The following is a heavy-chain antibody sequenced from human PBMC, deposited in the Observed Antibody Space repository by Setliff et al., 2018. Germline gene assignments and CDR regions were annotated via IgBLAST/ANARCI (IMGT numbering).Heavy chain of an antibody. CDR3: SKHPTALTTAGGDY. CDR1: GFIFSNYA. CDR2: MSGSGRYT. V-gene: IGHV3-23*01. J-gene: IGHJ4*02. Sequence: GGSLRLSCAASGFIFSNYAMSWVRQAPGKGLEWVCGMSGSGRYTHHADSVKGRFTISRDNSKNTLFLQMNSLIFDDTAVYYCSKHPTALTTAGGDYWGQGTLVTVPQ. D-gene: IGHD4-17*01.